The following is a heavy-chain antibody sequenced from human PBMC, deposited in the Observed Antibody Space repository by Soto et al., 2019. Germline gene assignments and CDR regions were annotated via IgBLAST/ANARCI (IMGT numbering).Heavy chain of an antibody. J-gene: IGHJ4*02. CDR1: GYTFTSFD. CDR3: ARSVGGYYENKLQLDY. CDR2: ITPTTGST. D-gene: IGHD3-22*01. Sequence: QGQLVHSGAEVEKPGASVKVSCKASGYTFTSFDMHWVRQAPGQGLAWMGIITPTTGSTYFAQGFHGRVTRNRDTSTRTGDVELTSLTSEDTAVYFCARSVGGYYENKLQLDYWGEGTLVTVSS. V-gene: IGHV1-46*01.